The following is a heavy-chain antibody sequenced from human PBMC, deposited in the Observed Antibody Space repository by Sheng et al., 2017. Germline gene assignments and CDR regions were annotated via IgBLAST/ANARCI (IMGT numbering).Heavy chain of an antibody. Sequence: QVQLRGSGPGLVKPSQTLSLTCTVSGASINSGSYYWSWIRQPAGKGLEWIGRIYTSGSTNYSPSLESRVTISLDTSKSQFSLKLSSVTAADTALYYCARHNYFASGSYLDSFDIWGQGTMVTV. J-gene: IGHJ3*02. CDR2: IYTSGST. V-gene: IGHV4-61*02. D-gene: IGHD3-10*01. CDR1: GASINSGSYY. CDR3: ARHNYFASGSYLDSFDI.